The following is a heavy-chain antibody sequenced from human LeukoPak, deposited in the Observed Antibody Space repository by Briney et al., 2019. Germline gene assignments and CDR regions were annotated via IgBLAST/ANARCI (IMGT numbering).Heavy chain of an antibody. CDR2: IYHSGST. J-gene: IGHJ4*02. CDR1: GYSISSGYY. Sequence: PSETLSLTCTVSGYSISSGYYWGWIRQPPGKGLEWIGSIYHSGSTYYNPSLKSRVTISVDTSKNQFSLKLSSVTAADTAVYYCAKVGYSSSSKGIDYWGQGTLVTVSS. D-gene: IGHD6-6*01. CDR3: AKVGYSSSSKGIDY. V-gene: IGHV4-38-2*02.